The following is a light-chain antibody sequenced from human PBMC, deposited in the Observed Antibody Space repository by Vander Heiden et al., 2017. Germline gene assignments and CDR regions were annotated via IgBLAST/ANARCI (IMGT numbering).Light chain of an antibody. V-gene: IGKV3-15*01. J-gene: IGKJ2*03. CDR1: QRVDNN. Sequence: EIVMTQSPASLSVPPGGRATLSCRASQRVDNNLGWYVQTPGHAPRLLFYGVDSGAAGVPARFSARGSGTVFALTISSLQPEDLGTYCCQHYDNWPYSFAQGTRLEI. CDR2: GVD. CDR3: QHYDNWPYS.